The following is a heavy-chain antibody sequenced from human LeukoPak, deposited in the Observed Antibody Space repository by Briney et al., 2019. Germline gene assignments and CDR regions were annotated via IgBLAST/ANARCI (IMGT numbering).Heavy chain of an antibody. CDR3: ARVPIRSYDPFDY. CDR2: INHSGST. J-gene: IGHJ4*02. D-gene: IGHD1-26*01. V-gene: IGHV4-34*01. Sequence: PSETLSLTCAVYGGSFSGYYWSWIRKPPGKGLEWIGEINHSGSTNYNPSLKSLVTISVDTSKNQFSLKLSSVTAADTAVYYCARVPIRSYDPFDYWGQGTLVTVSS. CDR1: GGSFSGYY.